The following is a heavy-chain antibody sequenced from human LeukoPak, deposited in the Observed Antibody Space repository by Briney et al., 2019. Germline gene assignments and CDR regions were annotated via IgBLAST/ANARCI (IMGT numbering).Heavy chain of an antibody. CDR2: IYYSGST. V-gene: IGHV4-31*03. Sequence: SETLSLTCTVSGGSISSGGYYWSWIRQHPGKGLEWIGYIYYSGSTYYNPSLKSRVTISVDTSKNQFSLKLSSVTAADTAVYYCASSYCSGGSCYSVFGYYYYYGMDVWGQGTTVTVSS. D-gene: IGHD2-15*01. J-gene: IGHJ6*02. CDR3: ASSYCSGGSCYSVFGYYYYYGMDV. CDR1: GGSISSGGYY.